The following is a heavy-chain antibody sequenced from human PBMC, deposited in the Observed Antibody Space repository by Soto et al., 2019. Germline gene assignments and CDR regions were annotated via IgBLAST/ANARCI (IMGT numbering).Heavy chain of an antibody. Sequence: ASVKVSCKASGYTFTSYGISWVRQAPGQGLGWMGWISACNGNTNYAQKLQGRVTMTTDTSTSTAYMELRSLRSDDTAVYYCARAELLWFGELFGPLDYWGQGTLVTVSS. D-gene: IGHD3-10*01. CDR2: ISACNGNT. CDR3: ARAELLWFGELFGPLDY. V-gene: IGHV1-18*01. J-gene: IGHJ4*02. CDR1: GYTFTSYG.